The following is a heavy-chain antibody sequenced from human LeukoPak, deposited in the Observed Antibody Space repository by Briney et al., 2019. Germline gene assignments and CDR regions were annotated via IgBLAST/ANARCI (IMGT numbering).Heavy chain of an antibody. D-gene: IGHD2-15*01. CDR3: AREGRSSTPGY. CDR2: ISSSGNT. J-gene: IGHJ4*02. CDR1: GGSISNYY. V-gene: IGHV4-4*07. Sequence: TSETLSLTCTVSGGSISNYYWSWIRQPAGKGLEWIGRISSSGNTDYNPSLKSRLTMSVDMSKNQFSLKLNSVTAADTAVYYCAREGRSSTPGYWGQGTLVIVSS.